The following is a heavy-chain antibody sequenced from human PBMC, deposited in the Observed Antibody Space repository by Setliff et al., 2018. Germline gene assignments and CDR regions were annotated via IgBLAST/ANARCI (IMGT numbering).Heavy chain of an antibody. J-gene: IGHJ4*02. CDR1: GATFSSHG. CDR3: TTVGHIGGFRLFDY. V-gene: IGHV1-69*05. D-gene: IGHD4-17*01. Sequence: WASVKVSCKASGATFSSHGISWVRQAPGQGLEWMGGTIPMFGTTEYAQKFQGRLTIITDESTNTAFMQLSSLRSDDTAVYYCTTVGHIGGFRLFDYWGQGALVTVSS. CDR2: TIPMFGTT.